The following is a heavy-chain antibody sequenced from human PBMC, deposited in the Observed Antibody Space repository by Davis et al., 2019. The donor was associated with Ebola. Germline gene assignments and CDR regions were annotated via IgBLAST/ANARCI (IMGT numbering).Heavy chain of an antibody. V-gene: IGHV3-74*01. Sequence: PGGSLRLSCKASGFTFSTYWMHWVRQAPGKGLEWVSRINEDGRTTNYADSVKGRFTISRDNSKNTLYLQMNSLRVEDTAVYYCAREVYSGYDRNYFDYWGQGTLVTVSS. J-gene: IGHJ4*02. CDR3: AREVYSGYDRNYFDY. D-gene: IGHD5-12*01. CDR1: GFTFSTYW. CDR2: INEDGRTT.